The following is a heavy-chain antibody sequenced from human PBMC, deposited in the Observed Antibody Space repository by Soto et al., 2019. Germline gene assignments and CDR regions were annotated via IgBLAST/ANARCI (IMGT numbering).Heavy chain of an antibody. D-gene: IGHD2-2*02. V-gene: IGHV4-31*03. CDR3: ARLGGYQLLYAMDY. J-gene: IGHJ4*02. CDR1: SGSISSGGYY. Sequence: QVQLQESGPGLVEPSQTLSLTCTVSSGSISSGGYYWTWIRQHPGKGLEWIGFIYFTGSTYYNPSLQSRVIMSVDPSKNQFSLKMRSVTAADTAVYYCARLGGYQLLYAMDYWGQGSLVTVSS. CDR2: IYFTGST.